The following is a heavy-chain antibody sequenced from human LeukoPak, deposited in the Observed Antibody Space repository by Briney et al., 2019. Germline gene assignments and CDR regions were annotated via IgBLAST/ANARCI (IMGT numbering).Heavy chain of an antibody. CDR3: AREEPHYDSSGYHEYFQH. CDR2: IYTSGST. D-gene: IGHD3-22*01. CDR1: GGSISSYY. V-gene: IGHV4-4*07. Sequence: SETLSLTCTVSGGSISSYYWSWIRQPAGKGLEWIGRIYTSGSTNYNPSLKSRVTMSVGTSKNQFSLKLSSVTAADTAVYYCAREEPHYDSSGYHEYFQHWGQGTLVTVSS. J-gene: IGHJ1*01.